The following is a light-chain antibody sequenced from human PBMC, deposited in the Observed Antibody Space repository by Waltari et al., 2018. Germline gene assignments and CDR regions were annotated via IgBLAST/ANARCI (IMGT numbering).Light chain of an antibody. CDR1: NLGSKT. Sequence: SYVVTQSPSVSVAPGETARITCGGHNLGSKTVHWYQQKTGQAPILVMYYNNDRPSGIPERFSGSNSGSTATLTISRVEAGDEADYYCQLWDSSSDQLVFGGGTKLTVL. J-gene: IGLJ2*01. CDR3: QLWDSSSDQLV. CDR2: YNN. V-gene: IGLV3-21*04.